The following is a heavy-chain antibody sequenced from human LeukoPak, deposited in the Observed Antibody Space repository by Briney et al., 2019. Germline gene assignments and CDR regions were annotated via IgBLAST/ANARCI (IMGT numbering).Heavy chain of an antibody. CDR3: ASLTTVTHDAFDI. V-gene: IGHV3-74*01. CDR1: GFTFSSYW. CDR2: INSDGSST. D-gene: IGHD4-17*01. Sequence: GGSLRLSCAASGFTFSSYWMHWVRQAPGKGLVWVSRINSDGSSTSYADSVKGRFTISRDNAKNTLYLQMNSLRAEDTAVYYCASLTTVTHDAFDIWGQGTMVTVSS. J-gene: IGHJ3*02.